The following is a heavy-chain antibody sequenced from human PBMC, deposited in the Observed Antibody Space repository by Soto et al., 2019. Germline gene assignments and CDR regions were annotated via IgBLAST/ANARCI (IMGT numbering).Heavy chain of an antibody. J-gene: IGHJ4*02. Sequence: EVQLLESGGGLVQPGGSLTLSCATSGFTFSSYAMVWVRQAAEKGLEWVASISNNGDTAYYADSVKGRFTISRGNSVNTLYLPRNCMGADVTALYSWAQPPVFIGATVPLPDSWGQGTQVTVSS. CDR1: GFTFSSYA. D-gene: IGHD6-6*01. CDR2: ISNNGDTA. CDR3: AQPPVFIGATVPLPDS. V-gene: IGHV3-23*01.